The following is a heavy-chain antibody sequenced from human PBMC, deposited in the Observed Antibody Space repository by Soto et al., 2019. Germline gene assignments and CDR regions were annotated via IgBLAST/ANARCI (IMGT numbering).Heavy chain of an antibody. D-gene: IGHD2-2*01. CDR3: ARVLGTSLMGYFDY. J-gene: IGHJ4*02. CDR2: ISAYNGNT. CDR1: GYTFTSYD. V-gene: IGHV1-18*01. Sequence: AASVKVSCKASGYTFTSYDINWVRQATGQGLEWMGWISAYNGNTNYAQKLQGRVTMTTDTSTSTAYMELRSLRSDDTAVYYCARVLGTSLMGYFDYWGQGTLVTVSS.